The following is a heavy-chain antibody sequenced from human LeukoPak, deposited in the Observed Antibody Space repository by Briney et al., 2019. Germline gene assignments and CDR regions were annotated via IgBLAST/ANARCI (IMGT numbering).Heavy chain of an antibody. CDR1: GDSFTTYW. V-gene: IGHV5-10-1*01. D-gene: IGHD1-26*01. J-gene: IGHJ6*01. Sequence: GESLKISCKGSGDSFTTYWINWVRQMPGKGLEWMGRADPSDSYTNYSPSFQGHVTISADKSISTAYLQWSSLKASDTAMYYCARRVGYSNHYGMDVWGQGTTVTVS. CDR2: ADPSDSYT. CDR3: ARRVGYSNHYGMDV.